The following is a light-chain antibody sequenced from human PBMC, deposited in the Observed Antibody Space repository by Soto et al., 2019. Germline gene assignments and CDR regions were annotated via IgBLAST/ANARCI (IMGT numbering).Light chain of an antibody. V-gene: IGLV2-14*01. CDR2: EVS. CDR1: SSDVGAYNY. CDR3: SSLTTSFTYV. Sequence: QSALTQPASVSGSPGQSVAISCTGTSSDVGAYNYISWYQQYPGKAPKLLLSEVSNRPSGVSDRFSGSKSGNTASLTISGLQAEDEADYYCSSLTTSFTYVFGTGTKGTVL. J-gene: IGLJ1*01.